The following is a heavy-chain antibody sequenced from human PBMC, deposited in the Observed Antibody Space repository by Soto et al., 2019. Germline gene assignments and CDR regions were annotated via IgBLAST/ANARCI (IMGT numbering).Heavy chain of an antibody. D-gene: IGHD4-17*01. Sequence: QVQLVESGGGVVQPGRSLRLSCAASGFTFSSYGMHWVRQAPGKGLEWVAVISYDGSNKYYADSVKGRFTISRDNSKNTLYLPMNSLRAEDTAVYYCAKDVHDYGDYVFDYWGQGTLVTVSS. CDR3: AKDVHDYGDYVFDY. CDR1: GFTFSSYG. J-gene: IGHJ4*02. V-gene: IGHV3-30*18. CDR2: ISYDGSNK.